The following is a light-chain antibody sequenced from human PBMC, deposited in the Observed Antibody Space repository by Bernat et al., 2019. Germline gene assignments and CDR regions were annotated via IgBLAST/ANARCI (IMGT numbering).Light chain of an antibody. J-gene: IGKJ4*01. V-gene: IGKV3-20*01. CDR1: QSVSSNY. CDR2: AAS. CDR3: QQYGSSPPELT. Sequence: EIVLTQSPGTLSLSPGERATLSCRASQSVSSNYLAWYQQKPGQAPRLLIYAASSRATGIPDRLSGSGSGTDFTLTISRLEPEDFAVFYCQQYGSSPPELTFGGGTKVEIK.